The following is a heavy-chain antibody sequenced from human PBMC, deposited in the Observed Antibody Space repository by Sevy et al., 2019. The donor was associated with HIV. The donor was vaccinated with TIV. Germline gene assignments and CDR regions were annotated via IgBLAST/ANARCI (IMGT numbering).Heavy chain of an antibody. CDR3: TTELSEWLPLDY. CDR1: GFTFSNAW. D-gene: IGHD6-19*01. Sequence: GGSLRLSCAASGFTFSNAWMSWVRQAPGKGLEWVGRIKSKTDGGTTDYAAPVKGRFTISRDDSKNTLYLQMNSLKTEDTAVYYCTTELSEWLPLDYWGQRTLVTVSS. CDR2: IKSKTDGGTT. J-gene: IGHJ4*02. V-gene: IGHV3-15*01.